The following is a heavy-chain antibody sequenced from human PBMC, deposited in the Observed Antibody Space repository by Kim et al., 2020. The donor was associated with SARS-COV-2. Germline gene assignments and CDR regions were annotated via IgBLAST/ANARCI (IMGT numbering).Heavy chain of an antibody. V-gene: IGHV3-21*01. D-gene: IGHD3-22*01. Sequence: GGSLRLSCAASGFTFSSYSMNWVRQAPGKGLEWVSSISSSSSYIYYADSVKGRFTISRDNAKNSLYLQMNSLRAEDTAVYYCARVSNYYDSSAYYYYGMDVWGQGTTVTVSS. J-gene: IGHJ6*02. CDR1: GFTFSSYS. CDR3: ARVSNYYDSSAYYYYGMDV. CDR2: ISSSSSYI.